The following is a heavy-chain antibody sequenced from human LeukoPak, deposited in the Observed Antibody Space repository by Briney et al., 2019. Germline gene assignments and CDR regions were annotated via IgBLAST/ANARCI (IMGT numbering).Heavy chain of an antibody. V-gene: IGHV4-4*02. CDR2: ISHTGIT. Sequence: SSETLSLTCAVSGASISSSNWWTWVRQPPGKGLEWIGEISHTGITNYNPSLKNRVTVSVDRSKNHFSLSLNSVTAADTAVYYCARGLYNVLMVYAIRGYFDYWGQGTLVTVSS. D-gene: IGHD2-8*01. J-gene: IGHJ4*02. CDR3: ARGLYNVLMVYAIRGYFDY. CDR1: GASISSSNW.